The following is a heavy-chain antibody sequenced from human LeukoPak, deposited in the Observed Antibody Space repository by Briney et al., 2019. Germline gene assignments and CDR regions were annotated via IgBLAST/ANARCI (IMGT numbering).Heavy chain of an antibody. Sequence: PGGSLRLSCAASGFTFSDYYMSWIRQAPGKGLEWVSYISSSGSTIYYADSVKGRFTISRDNAKNSLYLQMISLRAEDTAVYYCASVGIVVVPAAMKSTAFDIWGQGTMVTVSS. CDR1: GFTFSDYY. V-gene: IGHV3-11*01. D-gene: IGHD2-2*03. CDR2: ISSSGSTI. J-gene: IGHJ3*02. CDR3: ASVGIVVVPAAMKSTAFDI.